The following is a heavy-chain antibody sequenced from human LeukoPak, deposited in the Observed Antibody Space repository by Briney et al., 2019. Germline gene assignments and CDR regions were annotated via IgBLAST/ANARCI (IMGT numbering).Heavy chain of an antibody. D-gene: IGHD6-13*01. Sequence: GGSLRLSCAASGFTFSSYSMNWVRQAPGKGLEWVSSISSSSSYIYYADSVKGRFTISRDNAKNSLYLQMNSLRAEDTAVYYCAKDRSSSPFDYWGQGTLVTVSS. J-gene: IGHJ4*02. CDR1: GFTFSSYS. V-gene: IGHV3-21*01. CDR2: ISSSSSYI. CDR3: AKDRSSSPFDY.